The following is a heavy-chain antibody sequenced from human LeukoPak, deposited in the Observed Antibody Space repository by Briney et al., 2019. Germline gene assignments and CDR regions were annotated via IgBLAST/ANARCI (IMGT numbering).Heavy chain of an antibody. Sequence: PSETLSLTCTVSGASISSSNWNWIRQAPGRGLEWIGYITFSGGTNYNPSLGSRVTMSLDMSKNQFSLKLTSVTAADTAIYYCARDSLYATNWYDPWGQGTLVTVSS. V-gene: IGHV4-59*01. J-gene: IGHJ5*02. D-gene: IGHD2-8*01. CDR2: ITFSGGT. CDR1: GASISSSN. CDR3: ARDSLYATNWYDP.